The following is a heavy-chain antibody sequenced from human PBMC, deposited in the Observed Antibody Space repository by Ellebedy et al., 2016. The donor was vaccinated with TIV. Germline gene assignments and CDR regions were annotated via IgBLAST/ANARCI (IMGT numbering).Heavy chain of an antibody. CDR1: GFTFSSYG. CDR2: IWYDGGNK. D-gene: IGHD6-13*01. V-gene: IGHV3-33*01. J-gene: IGHJ4*02. CDR3: ARDMRGTGYSNSWSFDY. Sequence: PGGSLRLSCAASGFTFSSYGMHWVRHAPGKGLEGVAVIWYDGGNKYYADSVKGRFTISRDNSKNTLYLQMNRLRAEDTAVYYCARDMRGTGYSNSWSFDYWGQGTLVTVSS.